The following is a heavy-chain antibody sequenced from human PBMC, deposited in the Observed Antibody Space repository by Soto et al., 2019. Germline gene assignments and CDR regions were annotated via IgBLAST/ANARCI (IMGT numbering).Heavy chain of an antibody. V-gene: IGHV3-21*01. Sequence: PGASLRLSCAASGFTFSSYSMNWVRQAPGKGLEWVSSISSSSSYIYYADSVKGRFTISRDNAKNSLYLQMNSLRAEDTAVYYCARDKYYDFWSGYPGSDYWGQGTLVTVSS. J-gene: IGHJ4*02. CDR2: ISSSSSYI. CDR1: GFTFSSYS. CDR3: ARDKYYDFWSGYPGSDY. D-gene: IGHD3-3*01.